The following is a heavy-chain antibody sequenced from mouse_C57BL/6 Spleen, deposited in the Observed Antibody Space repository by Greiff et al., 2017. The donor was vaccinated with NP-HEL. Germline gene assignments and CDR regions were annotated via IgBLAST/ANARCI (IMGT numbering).Heavy chain of an antibody. CDR2: IDPEDGET. CDR1: GFNIKDYY. J-gene: IGHJ1*03. Sequence: VTLKESGAELVKPGASVKLSCPASGFNIKDYYMHWVKQRTEQGLEWIGRIDPEDGETKYAPKFQGKATITADPSSNTAYLQRSSLTSEETAVYYCARGPQVHWYFDVWGTGTTVTVSS. CDR3: ARGPQVHWYFDV. V-gene: IGHV14-2*01. D-gene: IGHD5-1*01.